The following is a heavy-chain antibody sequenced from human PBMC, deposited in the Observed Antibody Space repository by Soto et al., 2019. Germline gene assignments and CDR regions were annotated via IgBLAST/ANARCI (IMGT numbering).Heavy chain of an antibody. D-gene: IGHD1-7*01. Sequence: SETLSLTCTVSGGSISSYYWSWIRQPPGKGLEWIGYIYYSGSTNYNPSLKRRVTISVDTSKNQFSLKLSSVTAADTSVYYCARERIELPASFQYYYYYGMDVWGQGTTVTVSS. CDR1: GGSISSYY. J-gene: IGHJ6*02. V-gene: IGHV4-59*01. CDR3: ARERIELPASFQYYYYYGMDV. CDR2: IYYSGST.